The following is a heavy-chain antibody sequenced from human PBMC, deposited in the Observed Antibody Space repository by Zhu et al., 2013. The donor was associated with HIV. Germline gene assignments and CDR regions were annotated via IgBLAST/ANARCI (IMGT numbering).Heavy chain of an antibody. D-gene: IGHD1-26*01. V-gene: IGHV1-8*03. CDR2: MNPNSGNT. J-gene: IGHJ2*01. Sequence: QVQLVQSGAEVKKPGASVRVSCEASGYIFTDYYIHWVRQATGQGLEWMGWMNPNSGNTGYAQKFQGRVTITRNTSISTAYMELSSLRSEDTAVYYCARGSGSYGQRWYFDLWGRGTLVTVSS. CDR1: GYIFTDYY. CDR3: ARGSGSYGQRWYFDL.